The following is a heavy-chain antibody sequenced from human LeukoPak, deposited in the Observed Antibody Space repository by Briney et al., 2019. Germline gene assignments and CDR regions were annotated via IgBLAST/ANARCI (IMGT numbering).Heavy chain of an antibody. CDR1: GGSISSSSYY. CDR2: IYYSGST. Sequence: PSETLSLTCTVSGGSISSSSYYWGWIRQPPGKGLEWIGSIYYSGSTYYNPSLKSRVTISVDTSKNQFSLKLSSVTAADTAVYYCARSVPIAAAGTDWFDPRGQGTLVTVSS. J-gene: IGHJ5*02. D-gene: IGHD6-13*01. CDR3: ARSVPIAAAGTDWFDP. V-gene: IGHV4-39*01.